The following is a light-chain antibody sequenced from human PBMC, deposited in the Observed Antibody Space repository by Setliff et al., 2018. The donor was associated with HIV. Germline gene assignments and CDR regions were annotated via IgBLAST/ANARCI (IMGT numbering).Light chain of an antibody. V-gene: IGLV2-8*01. CDR1: SSDVGGYNY. J-gene: IGLJ2*01. CDR2: EVS. CDR3: NSYAGSNNFL. Sequence: QSALTQPPSASGSPGQSVTISCTGTSSDVGGYNYVSWYQQHPGKAPKLMIYEVSKRPSGVPDRFSGSKSDNTASLTVSGLQAEDEADYYCNSYAGSNNFLFGGGTQLTVL.